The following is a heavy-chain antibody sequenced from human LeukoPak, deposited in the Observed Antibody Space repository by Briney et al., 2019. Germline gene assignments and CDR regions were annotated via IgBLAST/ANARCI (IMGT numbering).Heavy chain of an antibody. CDR2: ISYDESNK. CDR3: VRDVAPGVVAPGY. Sequence: LRLSCAASGFTFISYGMHWVRQAPGKGLEWVAVISYDESNKYYADSVKGRFTISRDNSKNTLYLQMNSLRAEDTAVYYCVRDVAPGVVAPGYWGQGTLVTVSS. D-gene: IGHD2-15*01. CDR1: GFTFISYG. V-gene: IGHV3-30*03. J-gene: IGHJ4*02.